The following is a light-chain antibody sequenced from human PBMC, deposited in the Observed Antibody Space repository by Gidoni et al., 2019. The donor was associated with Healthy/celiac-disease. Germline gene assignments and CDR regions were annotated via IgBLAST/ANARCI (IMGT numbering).Light chain of an antibody. V-gene: IGKV1-39*01. CDR1: QDISSY. J-gene: IGKJ3*01. CDR2: AAS. Sequence: DIQMTQSPSSLSASVGDRVTITCRASQDISSYLNWYQQKPGKAPKLLIYAASSLQSGVPSRFSGSGSGTDFTLTISSLQPEDIATYYCQQSDSTPFTFGPGTKVDIK. CDR3: QQSDSTPFT.